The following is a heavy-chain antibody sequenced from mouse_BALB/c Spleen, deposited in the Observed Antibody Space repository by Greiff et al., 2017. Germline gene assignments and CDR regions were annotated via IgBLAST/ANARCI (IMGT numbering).Heavy chain of an antibody. CDR3: TRGLFAY. CDR2: ISSGGSYT. Sequence: EVQLVESGGGLVKPGGSLKLSCAASGFTFSSYTMSWVRQTPEKRLEWVATISSGGSYTYYPDSVKGRFTISRDNAKNTLYLQMSSLKSEDTAMYYCTRGLFAYWGQGTLVTVSA. J-gene: IGHJ3*01. CDR1: GFTFSSYT. V-gene: IGHV5-6-4*01.